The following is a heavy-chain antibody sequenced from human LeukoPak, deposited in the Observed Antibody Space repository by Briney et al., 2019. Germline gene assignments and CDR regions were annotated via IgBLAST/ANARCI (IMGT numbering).Heavy chain of an antibody. Sequence: ASVKVSCKASGYTFTSYYMHWVRQAPGQGLEWMGWINPNSGGTSYAQKFQGRVTMTRDTSTSTVYMELSSLRSEDTAVYYCASFDSSGYSYRPTDYWGQGTLVTVSS. CDR1: GYTFTSYY. D-gene: IGHD3-22*01. CDR2: INPNSGGT. J-gene: IGHJ4*02. V-gene: IGHV1-46*01. CDR3: ASFDSSGYSYRPTDY.